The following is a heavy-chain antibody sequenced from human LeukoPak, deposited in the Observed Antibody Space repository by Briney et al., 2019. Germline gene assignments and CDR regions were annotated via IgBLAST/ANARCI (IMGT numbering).Heavy chain of an antibody. CDR3: ARDPHCSSTSCYTCGLESYYYYGMDV. CDR2: IWYDGSNK. CDR1: GFTFSSYG. V-gene: IGHV3-33*01. Sequence: GRPLTLSCAASGFTFSSYGIHWVRQAPGKGVEWVADIWYDGSNKYYADSVKGRFTISRDNSKNMLYLQMNSLRAEDTAVYYCARDPHCSSTSCYTCGLESYYYYGMDVWGQGTTVTVSS. J-gene: IGHJ6*02. D-gene: IGHD2-2*02.